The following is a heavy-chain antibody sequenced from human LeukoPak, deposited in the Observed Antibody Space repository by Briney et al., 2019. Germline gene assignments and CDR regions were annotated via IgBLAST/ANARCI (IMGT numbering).Heavy chain of an antibody. V-gene: IGHV3-74*01. CDR3: AKDKVAAAGFDY. D-gene: IGHD6-13*01. J-gene: IGHJ4*02. CDR2: IKTDGRTT. Sequence: GGSLRLSCAASGMTFSNHWMHWVRQAPGKGLVWVSLIKTDGRTTIYADSVKGRFTISRDNGKSTLYLQMNSLRAEDTALYYCAKDKVAAAGFDYWGQGTLVTVSS. CDR1: GMTFSNHW.